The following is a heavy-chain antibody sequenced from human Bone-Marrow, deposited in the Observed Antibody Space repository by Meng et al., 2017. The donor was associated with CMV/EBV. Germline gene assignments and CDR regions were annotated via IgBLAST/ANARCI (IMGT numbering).Heavy chain of an antibody. D-gene: IGHD1-14*01. V-gene: IGHV1-69*05. CDR3: AFRSEYYDMAV. Sequence: SVKVSCKASKVPFSGFIVAWVRQAPGQGLEWMGGIVPVLRKPKYAQKFEGRLTITTEASTTTVYMELSSLRSEDTAVYYCAFRSEYYDMAVWGQGPAVTVSS. CDR2: IVPVLRKP. CDR1: KVPFSGFI. J-gene: IGHJ6*02.